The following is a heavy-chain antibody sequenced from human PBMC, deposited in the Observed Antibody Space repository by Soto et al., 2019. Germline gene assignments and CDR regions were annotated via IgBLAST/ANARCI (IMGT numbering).Heavy chain of an antibody. CDR2: IYYSGGT. Sequence: QLQLQESGPGLVKPSETLSLTCTVSGGSISSSSYYWGWIRQPPGKGLEWIGSIYYSGGTYYNPSLKSRVSISVDTSKNQFSLKLSSVTAADTAVYYCARRGSSSWYGYWGQGTLVTVSS. D-gene: IGHD6-13*01. CDR1: GGSISSSSYY. CDR3: ARRGSSSWYGY. V-gene: IGHV4-39*01. J-gene: IGHJ4*02.